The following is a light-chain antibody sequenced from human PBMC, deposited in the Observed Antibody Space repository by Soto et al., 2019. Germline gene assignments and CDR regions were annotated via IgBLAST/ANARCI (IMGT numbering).Light chain of an antibody. Sequence: EIGLTKSPGALSLSPGERATLSCRASQSVSNNYLAWYQQKPGQAPRLLIYGASNRATGIPDRFSGSGSGTDFTLTISRLEPEDFAVYYCQQYGSSGTFGQGTNVDIK. J-gene: IGKJ1*01. CDR2: GAS. CDR1: QSVSNNY. CDR3: QQYGSSGT. V-gene: IGKV3-20*01.